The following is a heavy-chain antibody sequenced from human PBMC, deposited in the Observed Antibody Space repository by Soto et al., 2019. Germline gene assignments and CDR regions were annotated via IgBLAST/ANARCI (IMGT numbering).Heavy chain of an antibody. D-gene: IGHD2-8*01. J-gene: IGHJ4*02. CDR1: GFTFDDYA. V-gene: IGHV3-9*01. Sequence: GGSLRLSCAASGFTFDDYAMHWVRQAPGKGLEWVSGLSWNSDSIAYAESVKGRFTVSRDNAKNSLYLQMNSLRTEDTALYFCAKDKARTLMCPDYWGQGTLVTVSS. CDR3: AKDKARTLMCPDY. CDR2: LSWNSDSI.